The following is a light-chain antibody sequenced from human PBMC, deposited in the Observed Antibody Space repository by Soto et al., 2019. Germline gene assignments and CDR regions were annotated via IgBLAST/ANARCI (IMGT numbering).Light chain of an antibody. CDR1: QRVSSTY. CDR3: QQYGSSPQT. Sequence: EILLTQSPGTLSFSPGERATLSCRASQRVSSTYLAWYQQKPGQAPRLLIYGASSRATGIPDRFTGSGSGTDFSLTISRLEPEDFAVYYCQQYGSSPQTFGQGTKVDIK. CDR2: GAS. J-gene: IGKJ1*01. V-gene: IGKV3-20*01.